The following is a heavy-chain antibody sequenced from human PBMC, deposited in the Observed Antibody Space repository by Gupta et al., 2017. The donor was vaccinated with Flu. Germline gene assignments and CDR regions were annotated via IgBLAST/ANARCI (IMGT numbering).Heavy chain of an antibody. CDR3: ARERYSYGPRTGGAIDY. CDR1: GFTVSSNY. J-gene: IGHJ4*02. D-gene: IGHD5-18*01. CDR2: IYSGGST. V-gene: IGHV3-66*02. Sequence: EVQLVESGGGLVQPGGSLRLSCAASGFTVSSNYMSWVRQAPGKGLEWVSVIYSGGSTYYADSVKGRFTISRDNSKNTLYLQMNSLRAEDTAVYYCARERYSYGPRTGGAIDYWGQGTLVTVSS.